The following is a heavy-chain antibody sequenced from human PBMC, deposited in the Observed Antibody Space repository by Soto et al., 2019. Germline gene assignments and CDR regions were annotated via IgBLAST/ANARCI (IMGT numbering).Heavy chain of an antibody. CDR2: ISYDGSYH. CDR3: AQDGRSGSVTRPDH. V-gene: IGHV3-30*18. J-gene: IGHJ4*02. D-gene: IGHD1-26*01. Sequence: QAQLVESGGGEVQPGRSLRLSCAASGFTFKSYGMHWVRQAPAKGLEWVAVISYDGSYHYYSDSVKGRFTISSDNSKNPLNLQMTSLRVEDPAMYYCAQDGRSGSVTRPDHWGQGTLVTVSS. CDR1: GFTFKSYG.